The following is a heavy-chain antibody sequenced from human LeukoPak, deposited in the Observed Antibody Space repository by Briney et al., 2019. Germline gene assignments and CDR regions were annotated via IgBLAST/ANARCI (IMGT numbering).Heavy chain of an antibody. CDR2: ISWNSGSI. Sequence: PGRSLRLSCAASGFTFDDYAMHWVRQAPGKGLEWVSGISWNSGSIGYADSVKGQFTISRDNAKNSLYLQMNSLRAEDTALYYCAIPAPFGELYGAFDIWGQGTMVTVSS. J-gene: IGHJ3*02. CDR1: GFTFDDYA. V-gene: IGHV3-9*01. D-gene: IGHD3-10*01. CDR3: AIPAPFGELYGAFDI.